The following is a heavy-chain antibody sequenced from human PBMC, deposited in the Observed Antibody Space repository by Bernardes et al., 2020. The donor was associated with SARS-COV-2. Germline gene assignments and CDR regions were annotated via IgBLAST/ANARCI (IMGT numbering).Heavy chain of an antibody. J-gene: IGHJ5*02. D-gene: IGHD4-17*01. Sequence: GGSLRLSCAASGFTFSSYAMSWVRQAPGKGLEWVSTISGSGGSTYYADSVKGRFTISRDNSKNTLYLQMNSLRAEDTAVYYCAKGSWVTTVSRFDPWGQGTLVTVSS. V-gene: IGHV3-23*01. CDR3: AKGSWVTTVSRFDP. CDR1: GFTFSSYA. CDR2: ISGSGGST.